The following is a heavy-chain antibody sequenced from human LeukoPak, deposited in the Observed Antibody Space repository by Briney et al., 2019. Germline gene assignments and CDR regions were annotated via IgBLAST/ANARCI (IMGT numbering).Heavy chain of an antibody. Sequence: SETLSLTCAVYGGSFSGYYWSWIRQPPGKGLEWIGEINHSGSTNYNPSLKSRVTISVDTSKNQFSLKLSSVTAADTAVYYCARHLWGHGSGSYYKQNWFDPWGQGTLVTVSS. CDR2: INHSGST. J-gene: IGHJ5*02. V-gene: IGHV4-34*01. D-gene: IGHD3-10*01. CDR3: ARHLWGHGSGSYYKQNWFDP. CDR1: GGSFSGYY.